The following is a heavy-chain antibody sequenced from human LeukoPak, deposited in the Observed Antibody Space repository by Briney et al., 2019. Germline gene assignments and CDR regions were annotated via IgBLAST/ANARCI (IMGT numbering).Heavy chain of an antibody. D-gene: IGHD2-15*01. Sequence: PGGSLRLSCAASGFTFSHFWMSGVRQAPGKGLEWVAYIKKTGSETYYVDSVKGRFTITSDNTRTSLFLQMSRLRDEDTAVYFCAREDGYCSGGNCYSYFDSWGQGTLVTVSS. V-gene: IGHV3-7*01. CDR2: IKKTGSET. CDR1: GFTFSHFW. CDR3: AREDGYCSGGNCYSYFDS. J-gene: IGHJ4*02.